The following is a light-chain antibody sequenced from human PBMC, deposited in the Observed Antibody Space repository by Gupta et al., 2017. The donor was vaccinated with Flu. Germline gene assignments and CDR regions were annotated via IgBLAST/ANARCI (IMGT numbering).Light chain of an antibody. V-gene: IGKV1-39*01. CDR3: QQGPFTPNT. Sequence: DIQMTQSPSSLSASVADRVTISCRTSQCINNFLNWYQQIPGKAPRLLIYASSSLQSGVPSRFSGSESGTDFTLTISMGQPEDSATYYCQQGPFTPNTFGQGPSWRSN. CDR2: ASS. J-gene: IGKJ2*01. CDR1: QCINNF.